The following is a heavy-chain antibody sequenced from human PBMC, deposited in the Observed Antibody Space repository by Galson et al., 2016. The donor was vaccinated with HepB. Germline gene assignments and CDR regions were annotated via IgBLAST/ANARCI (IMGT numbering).Heavy chain of an antibody. J-gene: IGHJ4*02. Sequence: ETLSLTCAVYGGPFSGYHWSWIRQTPGKGLEWIGEINHSGSSNYNPSLKSRVTISVDTTKSQFSLTLSSVTAADTAVYYCARNWLSGSSGYYYRLGYFDYWGQGTLVTVST. V-gene: IGHV4-34*01. CDR1: GGPFSGYH. CDR3: ARNWLSGSSGYYYRLGYFDY. D-gene: IGHD3-22*01. CDR2: INHSGSS.